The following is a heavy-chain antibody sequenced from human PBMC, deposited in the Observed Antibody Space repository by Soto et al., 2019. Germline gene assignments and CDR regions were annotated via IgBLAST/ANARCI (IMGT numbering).Heavy chain of an antibody. V-gene: IGHV4-39*01. D-gene: IGHD5-18*01. CDR1: GGSISTSSDY. CDR2: IYYSGST. Sequence: SETLSLTCTVSGGSISTSSDYWGWIRQPPGKGLEWIGSIYYSGSTYYSPSLKSRVTISVDTSKNQFSLKLSSVTAADTAVYYCARHQGYSYGYGGSFDYWGQGTLVTVSS. J-gene: IGHJ4*02. CDR3: ARHQGYSYGYGGSFDY.